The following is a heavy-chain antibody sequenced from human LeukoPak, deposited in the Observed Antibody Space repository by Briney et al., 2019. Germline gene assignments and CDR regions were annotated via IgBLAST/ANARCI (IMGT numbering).Heavy chain of an antibody. J-gene: IGHJ3*02. CDR2: IKQDGNEE. D-gene: IGHD6-19*01. Sequence: GGSLRLSCVASEFTFSIYWMSWVRQAPGKGLEWVANIKQDGNEEYYVDSVKGRFTLSRDNAKNSLYLQMNSLRAEDTAVYYCARGAVAAEVWLRANDAFDIWGQGTVVTVSS. V-gene: IGHV3-7*04. CDR1: EFTFSIYW. CDR3: ARGAVAAEVWLRANDAFDI.